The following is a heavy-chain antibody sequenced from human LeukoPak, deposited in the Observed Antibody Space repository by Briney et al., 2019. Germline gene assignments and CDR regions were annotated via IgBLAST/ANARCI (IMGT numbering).Heavy chain of an antibody. D-gene: IGHD2-2*02. V-gene: IGHV1-18*01. Sequence: GASVKVSCKASGYTFTSYGISWVRRAPGQGLEWMGWISAYNGNTNYAQKLQGRVTMTTDTSTSTAYMELRSLRSYDTAVYYCARDLVSRVVPAAIAPFDYWGQGTLVTVSS. CDR3: ARDLVSRVVPAAIAPFDY. CDR2: ISAYNGNT. J-gene: IGHJ4*02. CDR1: GYTFTSYG.